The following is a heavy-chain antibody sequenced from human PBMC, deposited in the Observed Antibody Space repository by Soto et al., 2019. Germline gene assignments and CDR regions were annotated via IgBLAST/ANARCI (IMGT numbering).Heavy chain of an antibody. J-gene: IGHJ6*02. Sequence: GESLKISCQGSGYRFSSYWVAWVRQMPGKGLEWMGIIYPGDSDTIYSPSFQGQVTFSVDKSTSTAYLQWSSLKASDTAMYYCARQGSNGAYYYYGMDVWGQGTTVTVSS. CDR3: ARQGSNGAYYYYGMDV. D-gene: IGHD2-8*01. CDR1: GYRFSSYW. V-gene: IGHV5-51*01. CDR2: IYPGDSDT.